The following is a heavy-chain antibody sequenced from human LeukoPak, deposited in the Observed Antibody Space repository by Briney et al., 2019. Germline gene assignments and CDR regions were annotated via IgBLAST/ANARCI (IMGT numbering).Heavy chain of an antibody. D-gene: IGHD3-22*01. Sequence: SETLSLTCTVSGGSISSYYWSWIRQPPGKGLEWIGYIYYSGSTNYNPSLKSRVTISVDTSKNQFSLKLSSVTAADTAVYYCARLHSSNWGQGTLVTVSS. CDR1: GGSISSYY. CDR2: IYYSGST. J-gene: IGHJ4*02. V-gene: IGHV4-59*08. CDR3: ARLHSSN.